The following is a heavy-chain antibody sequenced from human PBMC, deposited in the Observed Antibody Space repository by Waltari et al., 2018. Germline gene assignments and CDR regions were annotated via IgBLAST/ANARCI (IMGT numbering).Heavy chain of an antibody. V-gene: IGHV1-8*03. CDR1: GYTFTSYD. Sequence: QVQLVQSGAEVKKPGASVKVSCKASGYTFTSYDINWVRQATGQGSEWMGWRNPNRCNTGYAQESQARVTSTRNTSICTAYMALSSLRSEYTAVYYCAIKYSSRTSRCAFDIWGQGTMVTVSS. CDR2: RNPNRCNT. CDR3: AIKYSSRTSRCAFDI. J-gene: IGHJ3*02. D-gene: IGHD2-15*01.